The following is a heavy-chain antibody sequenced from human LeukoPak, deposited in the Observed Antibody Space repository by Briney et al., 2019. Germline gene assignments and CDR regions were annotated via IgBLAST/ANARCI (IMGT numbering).Heavy chain of an antibody. D-gene: IGHD3-10*01. CDR3: ARDSGVRGVSYFDY. J-gene: IGHJ4*02. CDR1: GYSISSGYY. V-gene: IGHV4-38-2*02. CDR2: IYHSGST. Sequence: PSETLSLTCTVSGYSISSGYYWGWIRQPPGKGLEWIGSIYHSGSTYYNPSLKSRVAISVDTSKNQFSLKLSSVTAADTAVYYCARDSGVRGVSYFDYWGQGTLVTVSS.